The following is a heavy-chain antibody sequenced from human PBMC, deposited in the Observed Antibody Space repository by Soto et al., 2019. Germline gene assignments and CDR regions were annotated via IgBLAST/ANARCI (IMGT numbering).Heavy chain of an antibody. V-gene: IGHV1-24*01. CDR2: FDPEDGET. D-gene: IGHD2-21*01. Sequence: SVKVSCTVSGYTLTELSMHWVRQAPGKGLEWMGGFDPEDGETIYAQKFQGRVTMTEDTSTDPAYMELSSLSSEDTAVYYCATDLRRGSDGLRFNGSDPWGQGTLVS. CDR1: GYTLTELS. CDR3: ATDLRRGSDGLRFNGSDP. J-gene: IGHJ5*02.